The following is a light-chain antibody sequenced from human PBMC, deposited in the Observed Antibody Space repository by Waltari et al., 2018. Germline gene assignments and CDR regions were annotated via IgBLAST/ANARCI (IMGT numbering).Light chain of an antibody. J-gene: IGKJ5*01. CDR3: QQYNSYSLT. CDR1: QSISSL. Sequence: DIQMTQSPSTLSASVGDRVTITCRASQSISSLVAWYQQKPGKAPKLLIYKASSLESGVPSRFSGSGSGTEFTLTISSLQPDDFATYYCQQYNSYSLTFGQGTRLEIK. V-gene: IGKV1-5*03. CDR2: KAS.